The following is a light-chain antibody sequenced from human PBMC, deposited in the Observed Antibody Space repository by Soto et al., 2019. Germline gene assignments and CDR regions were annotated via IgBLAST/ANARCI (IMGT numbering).Light chain of an antibody. CDR2: ENN. CDR3: PSSDSSLSGYV. V-gene: IGLV1-40*01. CDR1: SSNIGAGYE. Sequence: QSVLTQPPSVSEAPGQRVTISCTGSSSNIGAGYEAHWYQQVPGTAPKLLIYENNNRPSGVPDRFSGSKSGTSASLAITGLPAEDEADYYCPSSDSSLSGYVFGTGTKLTVL. J-gene: IGLJ1*01.